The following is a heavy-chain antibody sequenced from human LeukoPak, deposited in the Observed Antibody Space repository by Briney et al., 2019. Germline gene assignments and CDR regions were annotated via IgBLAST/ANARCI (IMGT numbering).Heavy chain of an antibody. CDR1: GFSISSGHY. Sequence: MSSETLSLTCAVSGFSISSGHYWNWIRQPPGKGLEWLGEINDNGRANYNPSLMSRVTVSVDTSKNQFSLRLTSVTATDTAVYYCARRWNYGRNYYIDVWGKGATVSVSS. V-gene: IGHV4-34*01. CDR2: INDNGRA. D-gene: IGHD1-7*01. J-gene: IGHJ6*03. CDR3: ARRWNYGRNYYIDV.